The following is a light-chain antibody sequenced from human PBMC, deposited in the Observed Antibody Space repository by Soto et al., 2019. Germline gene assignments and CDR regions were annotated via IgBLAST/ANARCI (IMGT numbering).Light chain of an antibody. CDR3: QQYGSPPFT. J-gene: IGKJ5*01. CDR2: GAS. V-gene: IGKV3-20*01. CDR1: QSVSSSY. Sequence: EIVLTQSPGTLSLSPGERATLSCRASQSVSSSYLAWNQQKPGQAPRLLIYGASSRATGIPYRFSGSGSGTDFTLTISRLEPEDFAVYYCQQYGSPPFTFGQGTRLEIK.